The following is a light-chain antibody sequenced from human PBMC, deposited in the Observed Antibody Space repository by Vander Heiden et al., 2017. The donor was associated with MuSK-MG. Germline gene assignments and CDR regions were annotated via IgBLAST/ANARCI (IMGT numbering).Light chain of an antibody. CDR3: CSYAGGSEV. CDR1: PSDASPYNL. CDR2: EAT. Sequence: LTQPAPVSGSPGHSLTLSCAGSPSDASPYNLVSWYHQHPGKAPKLIIYEATGRPSGVAHRFSGSQSGNAASLTISGLHADDEATYCSCSYAGGSEVFGGGTKLTVL. V-gene: IGLV2-23*01. J-gene: IGLJ2*01.